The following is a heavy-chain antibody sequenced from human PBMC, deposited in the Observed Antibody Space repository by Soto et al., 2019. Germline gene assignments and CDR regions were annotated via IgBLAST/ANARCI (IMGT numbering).Heavy chain of an antibody. V-gene: IGHV3-49*03. D-gene: IGHD3-16*01. J-gene: IGHJ4*02. CDR3: SMVKEYDGNADLDF. Sequence: PGGSLKLSCTGSGFSFGDYAMSWFRQAPGKGRKWVGFIQSKPFRGTTAYAASVQGRFMISRDDTKSNGYLQMSSLKTEDTVVYFCSMVKEYDGNADLDFWGQGTLVTVSS. CDR1: GFSFGDYA. CDR2: IQSKPFRGTT.